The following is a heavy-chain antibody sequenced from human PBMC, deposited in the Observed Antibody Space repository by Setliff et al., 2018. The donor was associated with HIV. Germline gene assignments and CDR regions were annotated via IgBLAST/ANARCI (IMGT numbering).Heavy chain of an antibody. J-gene: IGHJ5*02. CDR2: IVPISGTA. D-gene: IGHD2-2*01. CDR3: ARDFGGYCSSMSCPGLFDP. Sequence: SVKVSCKASGGTFSNYGMSWVRQAPGQGLEWMGGIVPISGTANYAQKFQGRVTITTDEYTRTDYMELSGLRSEDTAVYYCARDFGGYCSSMSCPGLFDPWGQGTLVTVSS. CDR1: GGTFSNYG. V-gene: IGHV1-69*05.